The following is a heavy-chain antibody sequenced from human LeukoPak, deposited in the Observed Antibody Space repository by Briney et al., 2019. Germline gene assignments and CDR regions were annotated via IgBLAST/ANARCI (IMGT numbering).Heavy chain of an antibody. CDR2: INGYNGNT. J-gene: IGHJ6*03. V-gene: IGHV1-18*01. CDR3: ATWTRGHYYMDV. CDR1: GYTFTSYG. D-gene: IGHD2-2*01. Sequence: SVKVSCKASGYTFTSYGISWVRQAPGQGLEWMGWINGYNGNTNYAQKLQGRITMTTDTSTSTAYMELSTLRSDDTAVYYCATWTRGHYYMDVWGKGTTVTVSS.